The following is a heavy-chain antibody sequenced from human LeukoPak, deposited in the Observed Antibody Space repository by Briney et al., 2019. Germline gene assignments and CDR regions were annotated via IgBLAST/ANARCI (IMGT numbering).Heavy chain of an antibody. Sequence: SETLSLTCTVSGGSFTYYDWTWVRQPPGKGLEWIGYVSHSGTTSYSPSLKSRVTIPLDTSRNQFSLRLTSVAAADTAMYYCARGISDWDRASSHYYDRLDVWGQGTTVAVSS. V-gene: IGHV4-59*01. CDR1: GGSFTYYD. CDR3: ARGISDWDRASSHYYDRLDV. J-gene: IGHJ6*02. CDR2: VSHSGTT. D-gene: IGHD3-3*02.